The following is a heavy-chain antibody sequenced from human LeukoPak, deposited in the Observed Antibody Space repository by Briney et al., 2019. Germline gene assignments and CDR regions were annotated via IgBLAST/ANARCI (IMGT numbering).Heavy chain of an antibody. CDR1: GGSISSSSYY. CDR3: ARHNSGSHKNAFDI. D-gene: IGHD1-26*01. V-gene: IGHV4-39*01. J-gene: IGHJ3*02. Sequence: SETLSLTCTVSGGSISSSSYYWGWIRQPPGKGLEWIGSIYYSGSTYYNPSLKSRVTISVDTSKNQFSLKLSSVTAADTAVYYCARHNSGSHKNAFDIWGQGTMVTVSS. CDR2: IYYSGST.